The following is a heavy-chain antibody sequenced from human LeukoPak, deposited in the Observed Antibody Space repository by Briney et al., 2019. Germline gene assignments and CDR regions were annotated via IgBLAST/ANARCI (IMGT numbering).Heavy chain of an antibody. CDR3: ARDSRDSSGYYYIYY. Sequence: SVKVSCKASGGTFSSYAISWVRQAPGQGLEWMGRIIPILGIANYAQKFQGRVTITADKSTSTAYMELSSLRSEDTAVYYCARDSRDSSGYYYIYYWGKGTLVTVSS. CDR1: GGTFSSYA. CDR2: IIPILGIA. J-gene: IGHJ4*02. D-gene: IGHD3-22*01. V-gene: IGHV1-69*04.